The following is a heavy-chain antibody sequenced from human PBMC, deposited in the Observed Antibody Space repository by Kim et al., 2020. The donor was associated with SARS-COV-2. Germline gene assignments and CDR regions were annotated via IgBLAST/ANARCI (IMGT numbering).Heavy chain of an antibody. CDR3: ARDPSDYYDFWSGYLGYYGMDV. CDR1: GYTFTSYA. CDR2: INTNTGNP. J-gene: IGHJ6*02. Sequence: ASVKVSCKASGYTFTSYAMNWVRQAPGQGLEWMGWINTNTGNPTYAQGFTGRFVFSLDTSVSTAYLQISSLKAEDSAVYYCARDPSDYYDFWSGYLGYYGMDVWGQGTTVTVS. V-gene: IGHV7-4-1*02. D-gene: IGHD3-3*01.